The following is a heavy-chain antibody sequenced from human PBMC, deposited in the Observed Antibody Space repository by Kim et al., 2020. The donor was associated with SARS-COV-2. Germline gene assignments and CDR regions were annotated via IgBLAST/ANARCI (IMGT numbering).Heavy chain of an antibody. Sequence: SETLSLTCSVSGGSISTDYWSWIRQPPGKGLEWIGYVYYSGSTNYNPSLKSRVTISVDTSKNQFSLRLSSVTAADTAVYYCARGGRYCDSANCYPKWLDPWGQGTLVTVSS. CDR2: VYYSGST. J-gene: IGHJ5*02. CDR1: GGSISTDY. D-gene: IGHD2-2*01. V-gene: IGHV4-59*08. CDR3: ARGGRYCDSANCYPKWLDP.